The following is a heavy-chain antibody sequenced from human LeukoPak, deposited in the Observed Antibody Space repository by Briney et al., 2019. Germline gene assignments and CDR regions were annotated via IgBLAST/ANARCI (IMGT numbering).Heavy chain of an antibody. CDR3: AKEAGFGSSPPLLDYGMDV. Sequence: PGGSLRLSCAASGFTFSSYAMSWVRQAPGKGLEWVSAISGSGGSTYYADSVKGRFTISRDNSKNTLYLQMNSLRAEDTAVYYCAKEAGFGSSPPLLDYGMDVWGQGTTVTVSS. J-gene: IGHJ6*02. CDR2: ISGSGGST. V-gene: IGHV3-23*01. CDR1: GFTFSSYA. D-gene: IGHD6-13*01.